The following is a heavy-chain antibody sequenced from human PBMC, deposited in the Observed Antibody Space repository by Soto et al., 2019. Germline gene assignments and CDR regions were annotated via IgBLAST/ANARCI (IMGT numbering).Heavy chain of an antibody. Sequence: GESLKISCKGSGYSFTSYWISWVRQMPGKGLEWMGRIDPSDSYTNYSPSFQGHVTISADKSISAAYLQWSSLKASDTAMYYCASLLQDXVVVPAAISSADYGMDVWGQGTTVTVSS. CDR1: GYSFTSYW. CDR3: ASLLQDXVVVPAAISSADYGMDV. D-gene: IGHD2-2*01. J-gene: IGHJ6*02. V-gene: IGHV5-10-1*01. CDR2: IDPSDSYT.